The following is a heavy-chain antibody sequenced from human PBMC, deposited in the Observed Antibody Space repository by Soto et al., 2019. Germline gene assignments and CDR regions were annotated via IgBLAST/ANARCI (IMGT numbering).Heavy chain of an antibody. Sequence: QVQLQESGPGLVKPSQTLSLTCTVSGGSISSGDYYWSWIRQPPGKGLEWIGYIYYSGSTYYNPSLKSRVTISVDTSKNQFSLKLSSVTAADTAVYYCARESSAGIGHRSLFYYYYGMDVWGQGTTVTVSS. D-gene: IGHD6-13*01. CDR2: IYYSGST. V-gene: IGHV4-30-4*01. J-gene: IGHJ6*02. CDR1: GGSISSGDYY. CDR3: ARESSAGIGHRSLFYYYYGMDV.